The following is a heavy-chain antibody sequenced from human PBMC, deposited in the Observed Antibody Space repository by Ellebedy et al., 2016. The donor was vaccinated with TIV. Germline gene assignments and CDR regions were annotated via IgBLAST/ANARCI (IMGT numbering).Heavy chain of an antibody. CDR2: MPGIGGGDNT. CDR3: AKDDDVSVRIQFDP. D-gene: IGHD2/OR15-2a*01. J-gene: IGHJ5*02. CDR1: GVTFSTFA. V-gene: IGHV3-23*01. Sequence: PGGSLRLSCAASGVTFSTFAMSWVRQAPGKELEWVSTMPGIGGGDNTYYADSVRGRFTITRYDSKNKVYLQMNMLRAEATAVYYCAKDDDVSVRIQFDPWGQGTLVTVSS.